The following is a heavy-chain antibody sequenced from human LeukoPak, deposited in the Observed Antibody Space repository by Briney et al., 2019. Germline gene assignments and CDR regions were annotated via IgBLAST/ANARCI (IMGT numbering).Heavy chain of an antibody. CDR3: ARLELEPTSWLDP. Sequence: KPSETLSLTCTVSGGSISSSSYYWGWIRQPPGKGLEWIGSIYYSGSTYYNPSLKSRVTISVDTSKNQFSLKLSSVTAADTAVYYCARLELEPTSWLDPWGQGTLVTVSS. CDR2: IYYSGST. D-gene: IGHD1-1*01. CDR1: GGSISSSSYY. V-gene: IGHV4-39*01. J-gene: IGHJ5*02.